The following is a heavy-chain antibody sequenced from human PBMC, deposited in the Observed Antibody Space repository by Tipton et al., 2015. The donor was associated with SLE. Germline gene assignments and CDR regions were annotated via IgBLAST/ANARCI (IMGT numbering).Heavy chain of an antibody. V-gene: IGHV4-34*01. CDR3: AGVSRDAFEI. J-gene: IGHJ3*02. Sequence: TLSLTCAVYGGSFSGYYWSWIRQPPGKGLESIGEINHSGSTNYNPSLKSRVTISVDTSKNQFSLKLSSVTAADTAVYYCAGVSRDAFEIWGQGTMVTVSS. CDR2: INHSGST. CDR1: GGSFSGYY. D-gene: IGHD5/OR15-5a*01.